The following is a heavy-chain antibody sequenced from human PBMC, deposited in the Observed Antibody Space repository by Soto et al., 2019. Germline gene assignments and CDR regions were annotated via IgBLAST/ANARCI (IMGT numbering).Heavy chain of an antibody. CDR1: GFTFSNYA. D-gene: IGHD1-26*01. CDR2: TSHDGSNK. V-gene: IGHV3-30*18. CDR3: AKDISTYSGSYTYYFDS. Sequence: QVQLVESGGGVVQPGRSLRLYCAASGFTFSNYAMHWVRQAPGKGLEWVAVTSHDGSNKYYADSVKGRFTISRDNPKNTLYLQMNNLRAEDTAVYYCAKDISTYSGSYTYYFDSWGQGTLVTVSS. J-gene: IGHJ4*02.